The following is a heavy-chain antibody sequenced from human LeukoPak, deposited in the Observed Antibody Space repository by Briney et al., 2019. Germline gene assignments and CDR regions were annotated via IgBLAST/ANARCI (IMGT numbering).Heavy chain of an antibody. CDR3: ARDPSDFAGWFDP. CDR2: VYSSGTT. V-gene: IGHV4-4*07. CDR1: GGSISRYY. Sequence: PSETLSLTCIVSGGSISRYYWSWIRQPAGMGLEWIGRVYSSGTTSYNPSPKSRVTMSVDTSRNQISLRLNSVTAADTAVYYCARDPSDFAGWFDPWGQGTLVTVSS. D-gene: IGHD3-10*01. J-gene: IGHJ5*02.